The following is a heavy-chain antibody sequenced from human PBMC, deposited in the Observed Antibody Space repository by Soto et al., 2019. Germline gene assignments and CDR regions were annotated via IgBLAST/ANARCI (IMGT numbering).Heavy chain of an antibody. CDR2: IFHTGIT. D-gene: IGHD3-22*01. J-gene: IGHJ5*01. Sequence: QVQLQESGPGLVKPSSTLSLSCFISGGSFSNDYWTWIRQSPGKGLEWIGYIFHTGITDYNPSVRSSVTISIDKSMNLFSQNLTSVTAADTAVYYCARDRYFYDSRGYYRTLDSWGQGTQVTVSS. CDR3: ARDRYFYDSRGYYRTLDS. CDR1: GGSFSNDY. V-gene: IGHV4-59*01.